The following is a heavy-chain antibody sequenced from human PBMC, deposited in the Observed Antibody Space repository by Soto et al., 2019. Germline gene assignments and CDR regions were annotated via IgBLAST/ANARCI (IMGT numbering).Heavy chain of an antibody. V-gene: IGHV3-23*01. CDR1: GCRCSNYA. J-gene: IGHJ4*02. D-gene: IGHD3-10*01. Sequence: GALRGTCADSGCRCSNYAKNWVRLAPGKRLEWVSSVIGSGVNVFYADSVKGRFTISRDNSKNTVYLEMNSLRADDTAEYFCAEGSAFECKGAICYPFDHWGRGTLVTVSP. CDR3: AEGSAFECKGAICYPFDH. CDR2: VIGSGVNV.